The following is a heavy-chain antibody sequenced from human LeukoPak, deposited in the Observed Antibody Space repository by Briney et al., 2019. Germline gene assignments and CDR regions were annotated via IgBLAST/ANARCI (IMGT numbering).Heavy chain of an antibody. J-gene: IGHJ4*02. CDR1: GFTLSTYW. D-gene: IGHD6-13*01. CDR3: VAAGGY. Sequence: AGGSLRLSCAASGFTLSTYWMNWVRQAPGKGLEWVANIKEDGSEKNYVDSVKGRFTISRDNAKNSLCLQMNSLRAEDTAVYYCVAAGGYWGQGALVTVSS. CDR2: IKEDGSEK. V-gene: IGHV3-7*05.